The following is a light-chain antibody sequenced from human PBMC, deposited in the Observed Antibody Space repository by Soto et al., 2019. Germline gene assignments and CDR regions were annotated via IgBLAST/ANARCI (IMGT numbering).Light chain of an antibody. J-gene: IGLJ2*01. CDR3: AAWDDSINVVV. CDR2: SNS. Sequence: QSVLTQTPSASGTPGQRVSISCSGSSTNIGRNTVIWYQQVHGTTPKVLIYSNSQRPSGVPARCSASTSGTSASLAISGLQSDDEADYYCAAWDDSINVVVFGGGTKVTVL. V-gene: IGLV1-44*01. CDR1: STNIGRNT.